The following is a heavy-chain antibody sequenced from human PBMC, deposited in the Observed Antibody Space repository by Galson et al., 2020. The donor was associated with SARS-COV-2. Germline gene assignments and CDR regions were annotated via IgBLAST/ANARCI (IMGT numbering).Heavy chain of an antibody. D-gene: IGHD3-9*01. J-gene: IGHJ6*02. V-gene: IGHV1-2*02. CDR2: INPNSGGT. CDR1: GYTFTGYY. Sequence: ASVKVSCKASGYTFTGYYMHWVRQAPGQGLEWMGWINPNSGGTNYAQKFQGRVTMTRDTSISKAYMELSRLRSDDTAVYYCARVKRERELRYVSPDDYYYYGMDVWGQGTTVTFSS. CDR3: ARVKRERELRYVSPDDYYYYGMDV.